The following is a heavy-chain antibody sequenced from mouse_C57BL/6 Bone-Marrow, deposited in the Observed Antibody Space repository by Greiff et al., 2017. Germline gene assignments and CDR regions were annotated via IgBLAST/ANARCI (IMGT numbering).Heavy chain of an antibody. J-gene: IGHJ4*01. D-gene: IGHD2-4*01. CDR3: AKASFYYDYDGYAMDY. Sequence: VQGVESGPGLVQPSQSLSITCTVSGFSLTSYGVHWVRQSPGKGLEWLGVIWRGGSTDYNAAFMSRLSITKDNSKSQVFFKMNSLQADDTAIYYCAKASFYYDYDGYAMDYWGQGTSVTVSS. CDR2: IWRGGST. V-gene: IGHV2-5*01. CDR1: GFSLTSYG.